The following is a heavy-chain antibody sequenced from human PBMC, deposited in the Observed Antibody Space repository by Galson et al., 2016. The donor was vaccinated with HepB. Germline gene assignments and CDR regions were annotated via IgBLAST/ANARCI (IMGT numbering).Heavy chain of an antibody. D-gene: IGHD3-10*01. CDR1: GYTFTSHA. Sequence: SVKVSCKASGYTFTSHALHWVRRAPGQRLEWMGWINGDNGNTKYSQKFQGRVTITRDTSASTAYMELSSLRSEDTAVYYCARVYYYASGSYRFYFDYWGQGTLDTVSS. CDR3: ARVYYYASGSYRFYFDY. J-gene: IGHJ4*02. V-gene: IGHV1-3*01. CDR2: INGDNGNT.